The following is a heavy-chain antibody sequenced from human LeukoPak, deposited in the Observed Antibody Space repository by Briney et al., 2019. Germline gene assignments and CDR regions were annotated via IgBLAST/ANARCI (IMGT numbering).Heavy chain of an antibody. V-gene: IGHV3-48*01. CDR2: ISQSSSII. Sequence: PGGSLRLSCEASGFSFSTYSMNWVRQAPGKGLEWISYISQSSSIIFYADSVRGRFTISRDNAKTSLYLQMNSLRAEDTAVYYCASSSSYDYWGRGTLVTVSS. D-gene: IGHD6-6*01. CDR3: ASSSSYDY. CDR1: GFSFSTYS. J-gene: IGHJ4*02.